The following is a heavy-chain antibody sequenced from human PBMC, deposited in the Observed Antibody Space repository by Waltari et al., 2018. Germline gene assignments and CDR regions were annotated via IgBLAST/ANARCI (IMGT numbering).Heavy chain of an antibody. V-gene: IGHV3-74*01. Sequence: EVQLVESGGGLVQPGGSLRLSCVASGSIFSTYWMDWVRQAPGKGLVWVSRINSDGSSTTYADSVKGQFTISRDNAKNTLYLHMSSLRAEDTAVYYCVRENIAAAGLESWGQGTLVTVSS. CDR2: INSDGSST. CDR3: VRENIAAAGLES. J-gene: IGHJ4*02. D-gene: IGHD6-13*01. CDR1: GSIFSTYW.